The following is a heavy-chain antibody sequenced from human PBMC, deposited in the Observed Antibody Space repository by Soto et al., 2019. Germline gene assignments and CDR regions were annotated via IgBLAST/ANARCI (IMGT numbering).Heavy chain of an antibody. V-gene: IGHV3-23*01. J-gene: IGHJ5*02. CDR2: ISVSGGST. Sequence: GGSRRRSWAASGFTFSSYAMSWVRQAPGKGLEWVSAISVSGGSTDYADSVKGRFTISRDNSKNTLYLQMNSLRAEDTAVYYCAKDHLPVGFDPWGQGTLVTVSS. CDR1: GFTFSSYA. CDR3: AKDHLPVGFDP.